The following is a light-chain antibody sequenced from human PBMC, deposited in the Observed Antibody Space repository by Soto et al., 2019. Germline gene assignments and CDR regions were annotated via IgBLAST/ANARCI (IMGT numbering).Light chain of an antibody. J-gene: IGKJ5*01. CDR3: QQYGSSPIT. CDR1: QSVSSNY. Sequence: EIVLTQSPGTLSLSPGERATLSCRASQSVSSNYLAWYQQKVGQAPRLLMYGVSNRVTGIPDRFSGSGFGTDFTLTISRLEPKDFAVYYCQQYGSSPITFGQGTRLEIK. V-gene: IGKV3-20*01. CDR2: GVS.